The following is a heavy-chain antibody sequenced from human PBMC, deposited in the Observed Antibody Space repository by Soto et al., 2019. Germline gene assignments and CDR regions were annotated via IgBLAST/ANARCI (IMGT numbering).Heavy chain of an antibody. CDR2: TSYDGNNE. CDR1: GFTFRNYA. J-gene: IGHJ4*02. CDR3: AKHKGVFNWATSYFDY. Sequence: GGSLRLSCAASGFTFRNYAMHWVRQAPGKGLEWVALTSYDGNNEYYTDSVKGRFTISRDNSKNTLFLQMNSPRPEDTAVYYCAKHKGVFNWATSYFDYWGQGALVTVSS. V-gene: IGHV3-30*18. D-gene: IGHD1-1*01.